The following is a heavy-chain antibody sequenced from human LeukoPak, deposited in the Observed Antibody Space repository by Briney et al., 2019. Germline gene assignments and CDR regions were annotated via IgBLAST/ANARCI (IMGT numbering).Heavy chain of an antibody. CDR1: GYTLTELS. J-gene: IGHJ3*01. CDR3: ATGYDSSGYRDAFDF. D-gene: IGHD3-22*01. Sequence: ASVKVSCKVSGYTLTELSMHWVRQAPGKGLEWMGGFDPEDGETIYAQKFQGRVTMTEDTSTDTAYMELSSLRSEDTAVYYCATGYDSSGYRDAFDFWVQGTMVTVSS. V-gene: IGHV1-24*01. CDR2: FDPEDGET.